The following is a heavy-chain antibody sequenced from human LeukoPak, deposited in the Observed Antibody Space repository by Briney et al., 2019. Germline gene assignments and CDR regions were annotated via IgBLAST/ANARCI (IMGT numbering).Heavy chain of an antibody. CDR2: ISDDGSKK. Sequence: PGGSLRLSCAASGFTFSTYGMYWVRQAPGKGLEWVSVISDDGSKKYYADSVKGRFTISRDNSKNTVYLQMNSLRAEDTAVYYCAKPLLYYDSSGYDFWGQGTLVTVSS. D-gene: IGHD3-22*01. V-gene: IGHV3-30*18. CDR1: GFTFSTYG. J-gene: IGHJ4*02. CDR3: AKPLLYYDSSGYDF.